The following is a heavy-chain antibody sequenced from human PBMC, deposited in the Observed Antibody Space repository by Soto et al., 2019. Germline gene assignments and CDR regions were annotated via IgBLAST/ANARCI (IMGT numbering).Heavy chain of an antibody. CDR1: GYIFTSYG. D-gene: IGHD4-17*01. CDR3: ARGRYGDY. CDR2: ISAHNGKT. J-gene: IGHJ4*02. V-gene: IGHV1-18*01. Sequence: QAHLVQSGPEVKKPAASVKVSCKGSGYIFTSYGIAWVRQAPGQGREWMGWISAHNGKTEYAQKFQGRVTVTRDTSTSTAYLELRSLRSDDTALYYCARGRYGDYWGQGALVTVSS.